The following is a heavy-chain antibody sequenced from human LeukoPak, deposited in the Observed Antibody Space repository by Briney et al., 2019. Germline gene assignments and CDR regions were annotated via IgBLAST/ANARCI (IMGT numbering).Heavy chain of an antibody. CDR2: INHSGST. V-gene: IGHV4-34*01. J-gene: IGHJ4*02. CDR3: ARGRIQDY. Sequence: SSETLSLTCAVYGESFSGYYWSWIRQPPGKGLEWIGEINHSGSTNYNPSLKSRVTISVDTSKNQFSLKLSSVTAADTAVYYCARGRIQDYWGQGTLVTVSS. D-gene: IGHD5-18*01. CDR1: GESFSGYY.